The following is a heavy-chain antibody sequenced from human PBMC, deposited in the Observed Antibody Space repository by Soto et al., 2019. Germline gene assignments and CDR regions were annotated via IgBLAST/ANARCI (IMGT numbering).Heavy chain of an antibody. CDR1: GASISTSNW. D-gene: IGHD2-2*03. V-gene: IGHV4-4*02. J-gene: IGHJ4*02. CDR3: VRVSIGVWMLHCFDD. CDR2: IYHSGAI. Sequence: SGTLSLTCTVCGASISTSNWWSWVRQPPGKGLEWIGEIYHSGAINYSPYFYTRITISVDKSENQFALKLSSVTAADSAVYYWVRVSIGVWMLHCFDDRGQGPLVTASS.